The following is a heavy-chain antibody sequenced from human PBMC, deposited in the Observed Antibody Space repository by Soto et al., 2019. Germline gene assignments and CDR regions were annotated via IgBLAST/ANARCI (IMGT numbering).Heavy chain of an antibody. CDR1: GYSFTSYW. J-gene: IGHJ3*02. D-gene: IGHD2-21*02. Sequence: GESLKISCKGSGYSFTSYWIGWVRQMPGKGLEWMGIIYPGDSDTRYSPSFQGQVTISADKSISTAYLQWSSLKASDTATYYCASIAYCGGDCYPASDAFEIWGQGTVVTVSS. V-gene: IGHV5-51*01. CDR3: ASIAYCGGDCYPASDAFEI. CDR2: IYPGDSDT.